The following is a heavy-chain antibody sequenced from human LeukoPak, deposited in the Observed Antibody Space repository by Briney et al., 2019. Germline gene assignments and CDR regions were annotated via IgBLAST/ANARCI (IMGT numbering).Heavy chain of an antibody. CDR1: GFSVRSSY. J-gene: IGHJ4*02. CDR2: IYTSDST. D-gene: IGHD2-21*02. Sequence: GGSPRLSCEASGFSVRSSYMSWVRQAPGKGLEWVSVIYTSDSTHYADSVKGRFIISRDNSRNTLYLQMNSLRAEDTAVYYCARGASCGGDCYPHWGQGTLVTVSS. CDR3: ARGASCGGDCYPH. V-gene: IGHV3-53*01.